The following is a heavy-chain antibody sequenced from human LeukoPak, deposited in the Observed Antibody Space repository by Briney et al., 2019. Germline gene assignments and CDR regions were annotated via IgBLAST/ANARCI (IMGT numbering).Heavy chain of an antibody. Sequence: GASVKVSCKASGYTFTGYYMHWVRQVPGQGLEWMGWINPNSGGTNYAQKFQGRVTMTGDTSISTAYMELSRLRSDDTAVYYCARGYDIVVVVFDETPFDYWGQGTLVTVSS. CDR2: INPNSGGT. CDR1: GYTFTGYY. D-gene: IGHD2-15*01. J-gene: IGHJ4*02. CDR3: ARGYDIVVVVFDETPFDY. V-gene: IGHV1-2*02.